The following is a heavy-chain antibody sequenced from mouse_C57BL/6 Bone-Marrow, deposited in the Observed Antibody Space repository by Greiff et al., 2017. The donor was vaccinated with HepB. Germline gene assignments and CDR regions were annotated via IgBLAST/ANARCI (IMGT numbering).Heavy chain of an antibody. Sequence: EVQVVESEGGLVQPGSSMKLSCTASGFTFSDYYMAWVRQVPEKGLEWVANINYDGSSTYYLDSLKSRFIISRDNAKNILYLQMSSLKSEDTATYYCARVSFYSKFAWFAYWGQGTLVTVSA. D-gene: IGHD2-5*01. CDR3: ARVSFYSKFAWFAY. CDR2: INYDGSST. V-gene: IGHV5-16*01. J-gene: IGHJ3*01. CDR1: GFTFSDYY.